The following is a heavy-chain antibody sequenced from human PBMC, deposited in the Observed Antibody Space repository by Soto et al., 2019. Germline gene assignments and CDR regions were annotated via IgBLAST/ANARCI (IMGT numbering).Heavy chain of an antibody. Sequence: PSETLSLTCTVSGFYISSYYWSWIRQPPGKGLEWIGYIYYSGSTNYNPSLKSRVTISVDTSKNQFSLKLSSVTAADTAVYYCARVYCSGGSCYGPNWFDPWGQGTLVTVSS. V-gene: IGHV4-59*01. CDR1: GFYISSYY. CDR2: IYYSGST. J-gene: IGHJ5*02. CDR3: ARVYCSGGSCYGPNWFDP. D-gene: IGHD2-15*01.